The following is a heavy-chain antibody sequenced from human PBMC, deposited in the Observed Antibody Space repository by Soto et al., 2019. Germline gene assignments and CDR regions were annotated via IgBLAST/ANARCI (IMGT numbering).Heavy chain of an antibody. D-gene: IGHD6-19*01. CDR3: ARIQKYSNGWYYFDY. CDR1: GFSLSTSGMG. Sequence: GSGPTLVNPTQTLTLTCTFSGFSLSTSGMGVSWIRQPPGKALEWLARIDWDDDRYYSTSLKTRLTISKDTSKNQVVLTMTNMDTVDAATYYFARIQKYSNGWYYFDYWGHGTLVTVPS. J-gene: IGHJ4*01. V-gene: IGHV2-70*11. CDR2: IDWDDDR.